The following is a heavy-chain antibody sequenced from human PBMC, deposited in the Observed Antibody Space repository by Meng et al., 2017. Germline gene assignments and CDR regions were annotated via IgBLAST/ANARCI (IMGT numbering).Heavy chain of an antibody. V-gene: IGHV4-34*01. Sequence: VQLQQSGAGLLKPSETLSLTWAVYGGSFSGYYWSWIRQPPGKGLEWIGEINHSGSTNYNPSLKSRVTISVDTSKNQFSLKLSSVTAADTAVYYCARGPLTEKSAYWYFDLWGRGTLVTVSS. D-gene: IGHD7-27*01. CDR1: GGSFSGYY. J-gene: IGHJ2*01. CDR2: INHSGST. CDR3: ARGPLTEKSAYWYFDL.